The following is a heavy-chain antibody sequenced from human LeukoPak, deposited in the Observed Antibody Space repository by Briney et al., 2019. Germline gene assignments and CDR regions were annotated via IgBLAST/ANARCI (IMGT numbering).Heavy chain of an antibody. CDR3: ARGNSYGRTYYFDY. D-gene: IGHD5-18*01. V-gene: IGHV4-59*01. J-gene: IGHJ4*02. CDR2: IYYSGST. CDR1: GGSISSYY. Sequence: SETLSLTCTVSGGSISSYYWSWIRQPPGKGLEWIGYIYYSGSTNYNPSPKSRVTISVDTSKNQFSLKLSSVTAADTAVYYCARGNSYGRTYYFDYWGQGTLVTVAS.